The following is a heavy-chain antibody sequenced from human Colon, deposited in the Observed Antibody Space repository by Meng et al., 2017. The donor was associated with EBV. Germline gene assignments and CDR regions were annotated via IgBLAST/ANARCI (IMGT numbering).Heavy chain of an antibody. CDR1: GGSISNNW. J-gene: IGHJ4*02. V-gene: IGHV4-4*02. D-gene: IGHD4-17*01. CDR2: IYHSGTT. CDR3: ARNGDYNPGLY. Sequence: VRLQESGPGLVKPSGTLSLTVAVPGGSISNNWWSWVRQPPGKGLEWIGEIYHSGTTNYNPSLRSRVTISVDKSKNQFSLQLTSVTAADTAVYYCARNGDYNPGLYWGQGTLVTVSS.